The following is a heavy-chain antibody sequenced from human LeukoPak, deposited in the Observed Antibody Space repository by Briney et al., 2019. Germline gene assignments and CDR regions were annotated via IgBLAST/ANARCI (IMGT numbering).Heavy chain of an antibody. CDR1: GFTFSSYS. V-gene: IGHV3-21*01. CDR3: APEATGVVDY. J-gene: IGHJ4*02. Sequence: PGGSLRLSCAASGFTFSSYSMNWVRQAPGKGLEWVSSISGSVRYIYYADSVKGRFTISRDNTKKSLYLQMNSLRVEDTAVYYCAPEATGVVDYWGQGTLVTVSS. CDR2: ISGSVRYI. D-gene: IGHD3-10*01.